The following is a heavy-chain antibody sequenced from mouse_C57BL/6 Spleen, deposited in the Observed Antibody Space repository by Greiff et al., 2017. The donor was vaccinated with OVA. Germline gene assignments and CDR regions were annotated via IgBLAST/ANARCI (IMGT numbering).Heavy chain of an antibody. J-gene: IGHJ3*01. D-gene: IGHD1-1*02. CDR3: ARDGNDYGGGPFAY. V-gene: IGHV3-6*01. Sequence: EVKLLESGPGLVKPSQSLSLTCSVTGYSITSGYYWNWIRQFPGNKLEWMGYISYDGSNNYNPSLKNRISITRDTSKNQFFLKLNSVTTKDTATYDGARDGNDYGGGPFAYWGQGTLVTVSA. CDR2: ISYDGSN. CDR1: GYSITSGYY.